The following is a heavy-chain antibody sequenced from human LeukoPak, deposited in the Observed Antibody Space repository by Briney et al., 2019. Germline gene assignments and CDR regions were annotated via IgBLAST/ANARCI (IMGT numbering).Heavy chain of an antibody. CDR2: IPYDGNIQ. D-gene: IGHD1-14*01. Sequence: GGSLRLSCAASGFTFNREAMHWVRQAPGKGLEWVAFIPYDGNIQYYADSVKGRFTISRDNSKNTLYLQMNSLRVEDTADYYCVTYSGGIKSPGYYWGQGTLVTVSS. V-gene: IGHV3-30*02. CDR3: VTYSGGIKSPGYY. CDR1: GFTFNREA. J-gene: IGHJ4*02.